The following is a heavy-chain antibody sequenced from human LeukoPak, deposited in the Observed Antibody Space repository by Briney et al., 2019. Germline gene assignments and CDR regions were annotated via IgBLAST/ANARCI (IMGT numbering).Heavy chain of an antibody. CDR2: ISGGGEDK. CDR3: AKPRAMTTGVGRYFDL. V-gene: IGHV3-23*01. Sequence: AGGSLRLSCAASGFTFTSYAMSWIRQAPGKGLEWVSAISGGGEDKYYPDAVKGRFTISRDNSKNTLYLQMNSLRAEDTAIYYCAKPRAMTTGVGRYFDLWGRGTLVTVSS. J-gene: IGHJ2*01. D-gene: IGHD1-1*01. CDR1: GFTFTSYA.